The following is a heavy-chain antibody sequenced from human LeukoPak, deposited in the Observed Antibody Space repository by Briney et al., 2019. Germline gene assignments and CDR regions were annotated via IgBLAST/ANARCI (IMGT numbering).Heavy chain of an antibody. J-gene: IGHJ6*03. CDR3: ARTTMVRGTYYMDV. CDR2: IYHSGNT. V-gene: IGHV4-38-2*02. D-gene: IGHD3-10*01. Sequence: SETLSLTCTVSGYSISSGYSWGWIRQPPGKGLEWIGSIYHSGNTYYNPSLKRRVTISVDTSKNQFSLKMRSVTAADTAVYYCARTTMVRGTYYMDVWGKGTTVTISS. CDR1: GYSISSGYS.